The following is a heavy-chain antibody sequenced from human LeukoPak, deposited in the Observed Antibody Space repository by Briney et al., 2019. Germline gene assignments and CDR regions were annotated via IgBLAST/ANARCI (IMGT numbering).Heavy chain of an antibody. V-gene: IGHV1-69*13. J-gene: IGHJ3*02. CDR1: GGTFSSYA. Sequence: ASVKVSCKASGGTFSSYAISWVRQAPGQGLEWMGGIIPIFGTANYAQKFQGRVTITADESTSTAYMELSSLRSEDTAVYYCARVWEYSGSYLGAFDIWGQGTMVTVSS. CDR2: IIPIFGTA. D-gene: IGHD1-26*01. CDR3: ARVWEYSGSYLGAFDI.